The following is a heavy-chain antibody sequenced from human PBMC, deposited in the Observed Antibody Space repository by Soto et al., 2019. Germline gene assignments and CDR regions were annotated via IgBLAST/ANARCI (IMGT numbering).Heavy chain of an antibody. V-gene: IGHV4-34*01. CDR3: ARGRGYDFWSGYKRNWFDP. J-gene: IGHJ5*02. CDR2: INHSGST. D-gene: IGHD3-3*01. Sequence: SAALYLTGAVYGGSFSAYYSSWIRQPPGKGLEWIGEINHSGSTNYNPSLKSRVTISVDTSKNQFSLKLSSVTAADTAVYYCARGRGYDFWSGYKRNWFDPWGQGTLVTVS. CDR1: GGSFSAYY.